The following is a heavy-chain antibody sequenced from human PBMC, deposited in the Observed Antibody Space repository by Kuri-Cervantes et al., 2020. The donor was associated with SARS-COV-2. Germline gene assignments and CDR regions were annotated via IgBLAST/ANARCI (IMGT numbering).Heavy chain of an antibody. V-gene: IGHV4-38-2*02. Sequence: GSLRLSCTVSGYSISSGYYWGWIRQPPGKGLEWIGSIYYSGSTYYNPSLKSRVTISVDTSKNQFSLKLSSVTAADTAVYYCATCIAAAGSYYFDYWGQGTLVTVSS. J-gene: IGHJ4*02. CDR2: IYYSGST. CDR3: ATCIAAAGSYYFDY. D-gene: IGHD6-13*01. CDR1: GYSISSGYY.